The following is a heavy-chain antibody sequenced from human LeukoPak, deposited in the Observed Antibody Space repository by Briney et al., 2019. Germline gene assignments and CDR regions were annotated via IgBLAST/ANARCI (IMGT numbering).Heavy chain of an antibody. V-gene: IGHV4-30-2*01. CDR2: IYHSGST. CDR3: ARGEGSSWYWYAFDI. J-gene: IGHJ3*02. D-gene: IGHD6-13*01. Sequence: SQTLSLTCTVSGGSISCGGYYWSWIRQPPGKGLEWIGYIYHSGSTYYNPSLKSRVTISVDRSKNQFSLKLSSVTAADTAVYYCARGEGSSWYWYAFDIWGQGTMVTVSS. CDR1: GGSISCGGYY.